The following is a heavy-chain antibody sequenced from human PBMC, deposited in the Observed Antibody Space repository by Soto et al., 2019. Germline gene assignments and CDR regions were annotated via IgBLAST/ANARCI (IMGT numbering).Heavy chain of an antibody. V-gene: IGHV4-34*01. CDR2: INHSGST. Sequence: QVQLQQWGAGLLKPSETLSLTCAVYGGSFSGYYWSWIRQPPGKGLEWIREINHSGSTNYNPSLKSRVTISVDTSKNQFSLKLSSVTAADTAVYYCARGYGDYIDYWGQGTLVTVSS. CDR3: ARGYGDYIDY. D-gene: IGHD4-17*01. J-gene: IGHJ4*02. CDR1: GGSFSGYY.